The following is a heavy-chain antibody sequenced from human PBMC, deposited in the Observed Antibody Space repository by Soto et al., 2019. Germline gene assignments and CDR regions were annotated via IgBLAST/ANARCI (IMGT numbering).Heavy chain of an antibody. CDR1: GYTFTSNS. CDR2: INVYNGNT. V-gene: IGHV1-18*04. D-gene: IGHD6-6*01. J-gene: IGHJ6*02. CDR3: ARGRGAARFYYYYGMAV. Sequence: ASVKVSCKASGYTFTSNSIGWVRQAPGQGLEWMGWINVYNGNTKYAQQLQGRVTMTRNTSISTAYMELSSLRSEDTAVYYCARGRGAARFYYYYGMAVWGQGTTVAASS.